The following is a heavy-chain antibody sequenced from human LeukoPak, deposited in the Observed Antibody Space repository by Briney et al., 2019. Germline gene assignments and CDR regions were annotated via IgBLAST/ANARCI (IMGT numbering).Heavy chain of an antibody. CDR1: GGSISSSSYY. J-gene: IGHJ4*02. V-gene: IGHV4-39*01. Sequence: SETLSLTCTVSGGSISSSSYYWGWIRPPPGKGLEWIGSIYYSGSTYYNPSLKSRVTISVDTSKNQFSLKLSSVTAADTAVYYCARPGASGDYIDYWGQGTLVTVSS. CDR3: ARPGASGDYIDY. CDR2: IYYSGST. D-gene: IGHD3-10*01.